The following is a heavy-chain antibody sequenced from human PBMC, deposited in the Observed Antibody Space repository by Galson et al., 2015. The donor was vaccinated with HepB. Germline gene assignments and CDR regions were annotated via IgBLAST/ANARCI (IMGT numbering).Heavy chain of an antibody. V-gene: IGHV3-30*04. CDR1: GFNFDSHT. D-gene: IGHD6-19*01. Sequence: SLRLSCAVSGFNFDSHTMHWVRQAPGQGLEWVTLISDDRRNKFYAASTKGRFTVARDNSKRTLFLQMDSLRPEDTAVYYCARDTYSEQWLLDYWGQGALVTVSS. CDR3: ARDTYSEQWLLDY. CDR2: ISDDRRNK. J-gene: IGHJ4*02.